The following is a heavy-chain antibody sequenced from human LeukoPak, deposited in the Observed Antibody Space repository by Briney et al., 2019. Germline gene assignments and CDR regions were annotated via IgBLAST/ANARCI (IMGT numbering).Heavy chain of an antibody. D-gene: IGHD3-10*01. CDR1: GFTFSSYG. V-gene: IGHV3-30*02. CDR3: AKDAGSYSFDY. Sequence: GGSLRLSCTASGFTFSSYGMHWVRQAPGKGLEWVTFIRYDGSNKYYADSVKGRFTISRDSSKNTLDLQMISLRAEDTAVYYCAKDAGSYSFDYWGQGTLVTVSP. J-gene: IGHJ4*02. CDR2: IRYDGSNK.